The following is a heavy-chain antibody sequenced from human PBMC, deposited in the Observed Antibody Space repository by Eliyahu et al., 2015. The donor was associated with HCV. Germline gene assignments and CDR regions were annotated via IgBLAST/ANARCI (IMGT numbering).Heavy chain of an antibody. CDR1: GYTFTSYD. Sequence: SGYTFTSYDINWVRQATGQGLEWMGWMNPNSGNTGYAQRFQGRVSMTRNTSISTAYMELSSLSSEDTAVYYCAITDQTQRPSTVTTLRYWGQGTLVTVSS. V-gene: IGHV1-8*01. CDR3: AITDQTQRPSTVTTLRY. J-gene: IGHJ4*02. CDR2: MNPNSGNT. D-gene: IGHD4-17*01.